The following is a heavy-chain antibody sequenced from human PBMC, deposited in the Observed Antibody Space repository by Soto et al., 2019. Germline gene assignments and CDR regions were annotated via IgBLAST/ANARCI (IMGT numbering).Heavy chain of an antibody. D-gene: IGHD2-8*01. J-gene: IGHJ5*02. CDR3: ARDRSTYGGGGTGEVKENWFDP. V-gene: IGHV4-59*01. CDR2: AYYSGDT. Sequence: QVQLREPGPGVVKASETLSLTCSVSGASISRYYWSWIRQSPGKGLEWIGYAYYSGDTGYNPSLKSRVTMAIDTSKNQVSLKLTSVTAADTAVYYCARDRSTYGGGGTGEVKENWFDPWGQGALVTVSS. CDR1: GASISRYY.